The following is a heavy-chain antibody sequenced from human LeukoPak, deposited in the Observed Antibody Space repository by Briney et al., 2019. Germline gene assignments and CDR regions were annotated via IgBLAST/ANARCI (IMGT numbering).Heavy chain of an antibody. Sequence: PSETLSLTCTVSGGSISSSSYYWSWIRQPAGKGLEWIGRIYTSGSTNYNPSLKSRVTMSVDTSKNQFSLKLSSVTAADTAVYYCARLGYYDILTGYNEEDYWGQGTLVTVSS. CDR2: IYTSGST. CDR3: ARLGYYDILTGYNEEDY. D-gene: IGHD3-9*01. J-gene: IGHJ4*02. V-gene: IGHV4-61*02. CDR1: GGSISSSSYY.